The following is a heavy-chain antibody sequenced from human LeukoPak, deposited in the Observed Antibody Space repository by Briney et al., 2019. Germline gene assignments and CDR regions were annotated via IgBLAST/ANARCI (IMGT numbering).Heavy chain of an antibody. J-gene: IGHJ4*02. D-gene: IGHD3-3*01. CDR2: IWFDGSVK. CDR1: GFTFNTHG. Sequence: GGSLRLSCAASGFTFNTHGMHWVRLAPGKGLEWVAAIWFDGSVKHYSDAVKGRFTISRDNSLNTLYLQMNSVRVEDTAMYYCAKDTAIQFLEPAFWGQGTLVTVSS. V-gene: IGHV3-33*06. CDR3: AKDTAIQFLEPAF.